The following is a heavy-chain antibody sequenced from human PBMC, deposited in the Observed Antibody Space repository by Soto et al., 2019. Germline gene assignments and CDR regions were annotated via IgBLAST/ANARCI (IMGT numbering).Heavy chain of an antibody. Sequence: QVQLVESGGGVVQPGRSLRLSCAASGFTFSSYAMHWVRQAPGKGLEWVAVISYDGSNKYYADSVKGRFTISRDNSKNTLSLQMNSLRAEDTAVYYCALLWSGYFDYWGQGTLVTVSS. CDR3: ALLWSGYFDY. J-gene: IGHJ4*02. D-gene: IGHD3-10*01. V-gene: IGHV3-30-3*01. CDR2: ISYDGSNK. CDR1: GFTFSSYA.